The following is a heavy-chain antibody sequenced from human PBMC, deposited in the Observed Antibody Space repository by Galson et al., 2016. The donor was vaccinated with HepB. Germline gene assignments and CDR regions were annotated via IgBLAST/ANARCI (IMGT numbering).Heavy chain of an antibody. CDR2: NSSSGGSA. CDR3: VKGCDRRSDNYAPGGIIDC. V-gene: IGHV3-23*01. J-gene: IGHJ4*02. CDR1: GFTFSIYA. Sequence: SLRLSRAASGFTFSIYAMNWVRQAPGKGLEWVSINSSSGGSAYYADSVKGRFTISRENSKNTLYLQMHSLTDADTAVYYCVKGCDRRSDNYAPGGIIDCCGQGTRVTFSS. D-gene: IGHD4/OR15-4a*01.